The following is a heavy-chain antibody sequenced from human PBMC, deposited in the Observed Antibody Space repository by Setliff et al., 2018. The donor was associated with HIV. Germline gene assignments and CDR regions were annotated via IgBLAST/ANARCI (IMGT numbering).Heavy chain of an antibody. D-gene: IGHD3-9*01. CDR3: AREYDVLTGYYISAFDI. Sequence: ASVKVSCKASGYTFTGYFIHWVRQAPGQGLEWVGRINPNSGDTNFAQRFQGRITMTRDTSISTAYLDLNRLRSDDTAVYYCAREYDVLTGYYISAFDIWGQGTMGTVS. CDR1: GYTFTGYF. CDR2: INPNSGDT. V-gene: IGHV1-2*06. J-gene: IGHJ3*02.